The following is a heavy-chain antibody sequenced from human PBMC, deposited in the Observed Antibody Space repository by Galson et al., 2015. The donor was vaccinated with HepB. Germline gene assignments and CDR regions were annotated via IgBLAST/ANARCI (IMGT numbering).Heavy chain of an antibody. CDR3: ARSLPRSPPTGDEDY. D-gene: IGHD7-27*01. CDR2: INPSGGSI. J-gene: IGHJ4*02. V-gene: IGHV1-46*03. Sequence: SVKVSCKASGYIFTNYYMHWVRQAPGQGLEWMGIINPSGGSISYAQKFQGRVIMTRDTSTSTVYMELSSLRSDDTAVYFCARSLPRSPPTGDEDYWGQGTLVTVSS. CDR1: GYIFTNYY.